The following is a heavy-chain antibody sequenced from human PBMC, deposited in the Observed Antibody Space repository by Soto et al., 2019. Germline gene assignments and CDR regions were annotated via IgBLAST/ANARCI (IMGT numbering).Heavy chain of an antibody. D-gene: IGHD4-17*01. V-gene: IGHV2-5*02. J-gene: IGHJ4*02. CDR2: IYWDDDK. CDR1: GFSLSTSGVG. CDR3: AHSLDASKYGDYKPITSFDS. Sequence: QITLKESGPTLVKPTQTLTLTCTFSGFSLSTSGVGVGWIRQPPGKALEWLALIYWDDDKRYSPSLKSRLTITKDTPKTQVVLTMTNRHPVDTPTSYCAHSLDASKYGDYKPITSFDSWGQGTLVTVSS.